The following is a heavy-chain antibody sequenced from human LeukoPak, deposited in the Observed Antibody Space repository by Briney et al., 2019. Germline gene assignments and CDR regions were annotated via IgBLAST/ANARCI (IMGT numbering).Heavy chain of an antibody. J-gene: IGHJ3*02. CDR3: ARHGWTGTDILTGYYEMGAFNI. Sequence: PSETLSLTCTVSGGSISSSSCYWGWIRQPPGKGLEWIGSIYYSGNTYYNPSLKSRVTISVDTSNNQFFLKLTSVTAADTAVYYCARHGWTGTDILTGYYEMGAFNIWGQGTMVSVSS. CDR2: IYYSGNT. D-gene: IGHD3-9*01. V-gene: IGHV4-39*01. CDR1: GGSISSSSCY.